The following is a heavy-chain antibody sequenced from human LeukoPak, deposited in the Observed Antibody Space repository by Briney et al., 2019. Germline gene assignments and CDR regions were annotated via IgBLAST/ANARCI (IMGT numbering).Heavy chain of an antibody. J-gene: IGHJ6*02. Sequence: SVKVSRKASGGTFSSYAISWVRQAPGQGLEWMGRIIPILGIANYAQKFQGRVTITADKSTSTAYMELSSLRSEDTAVYYCARGGDPIVVVVAADYGMDVWGQGTTVTVSS. CDR3: ARGGDPIVVVVAADYGMDV. CDR1: GGTFSSYA. D-gene: IGHD2-15*01. CDR2: IIPILGIA. V-gene: IGHV1-69*04.